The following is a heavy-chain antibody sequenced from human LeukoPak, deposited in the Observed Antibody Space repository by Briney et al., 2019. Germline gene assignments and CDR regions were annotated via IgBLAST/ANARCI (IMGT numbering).Heavy chain of an antibody. D-gene: IGHD4-11*01. CDR2: IRYDGSNK. Sequence: HPGGSLRLSCAASGFTFSSYGMHWVRQAPGKGLEWVAFIRYDGSNKYYADSVKGRFTISRDNSKNTLYLQMNSLRAEDTAVYYCAKDERGDPYSNCDYWGQGTLVTVSS. J-gene: IGHJ4*02. CDR3: AKDERGDPYSNCDY. V-gene: IGHV3-30*02. CDR1: GFTFSSYG.